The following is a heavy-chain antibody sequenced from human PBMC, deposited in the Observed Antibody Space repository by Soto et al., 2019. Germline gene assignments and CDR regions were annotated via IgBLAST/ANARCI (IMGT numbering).Heavy chain of an antibody. Sequence: EVRLVETGGGLIQPGGSLRLSCAASGFTVSDTYMNWVRQAPGKGLEWVSVIYSGSATYYADPVKGRFTISRDNSKNTVFLQMSNLRVDDTAVYYCARGKSGWLTFDYWGQGILVTVSS. CDR1: GFTVSDTY. J-gene: IGHJ4*02. CDR2: IYSGSAT. D-gene: IGHD6-19*01. CDR3: ARGKSGWLTFDY. V-gene: IGHV3-53*02.